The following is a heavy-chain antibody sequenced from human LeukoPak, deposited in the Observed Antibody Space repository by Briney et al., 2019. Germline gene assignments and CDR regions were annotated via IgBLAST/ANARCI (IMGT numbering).Heavy chain of an antibody. Sequence: GGSLRLSCAASGFTFSTYGMTWVRQAPGKGLEWVASLNQDGSEKYYVDSVKGRFTISRDNAQKSLYLEMKSLSAKDTAVYYCARAVTSTEGYWGQGTLVTVSS. CDR1: GFTFSTYG. CDR2: LNQDGSEK. CDR3: ARAVTSTEGY. J-gene: IGHJ4*01. V-gene: IGHV3-7*03.